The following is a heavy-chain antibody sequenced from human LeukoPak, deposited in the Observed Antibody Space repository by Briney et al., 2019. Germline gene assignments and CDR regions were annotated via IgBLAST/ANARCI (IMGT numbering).Heavy chain of an antibody. Sequence: ASVKVSCKASGYTFIDYYIHWVRQAPGQGLEWMGWINPSSGGTNYAQNFQGRVTMTRDTTISTAYMQLSRLTSDDTAVYYCATLGYCSGGSCSQGDYWGQGTRVTVSS. CDR3: ATLGYCSGGSCSQGDY. CDR2: INPSSGGT. J-gene: IGHJ4*02. V-gene: IGHV1-2*02. CDR1: GYTFIDYY. D-gene: IGHD2-15*01.